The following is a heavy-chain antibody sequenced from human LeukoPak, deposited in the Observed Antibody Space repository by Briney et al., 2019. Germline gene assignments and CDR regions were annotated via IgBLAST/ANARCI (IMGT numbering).Heavy chain of an antibody. CDR2: IKSDGITI. CDR1: GFTFSNYM. J-gene: IGHJ4*02. V-gene: IGHV3-74*01. Sequence: GGSLRLSCAASGFTFSNYMMHWVRQGPGERLVWVSRIKSDGITITYADSVKGRFTISRDNAKNTLYLQMNSLRAEDTAVYYCATIEPARRGLGDYWGQGTLLTVSS. CDR3: ATIEPARRGLGDY. D-gene: IGHD6-6*01.